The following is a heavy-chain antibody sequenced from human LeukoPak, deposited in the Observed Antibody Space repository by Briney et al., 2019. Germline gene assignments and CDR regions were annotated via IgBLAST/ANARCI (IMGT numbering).Heavy chain of an antibody. J-gene: IGHJ4*02. CDR1: GFTFSSYP. D-gene: IGHD4-17*01. V-gene: IGHV3-23*01. CDR3: AKRRTTVITVDYFDY. Sequence: PGVSLRLSCAASGFTFSSYPMSWVRQAPGKGLECVSGISGGAGTPYYADSVKGRFTISRDNSKSTLYLQMTSLRAEDTAVYYCAKRRTTVITVDYFDYWGQGTLVTVSS. CDR2: ISGGAGTP.